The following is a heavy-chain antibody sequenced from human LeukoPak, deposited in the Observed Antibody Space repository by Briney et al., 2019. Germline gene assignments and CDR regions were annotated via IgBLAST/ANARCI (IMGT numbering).Heavy chain of an antibody. D-gene: IGHD1-7*01. CDR1: GGSFSGYY. CDR2: INHSGST. Sequence: SETLSLTCAVSGGSFSGYYWSWIRQPPGKGLEWIGEINHSGSTNYNPSLKSRVTISVDTSKNQFSLKLSSVTAADTAVYYCARYRTYYYYYMDVRGKGTTVTVSS. CDR3: ARYRTYYYYYMDV. V-gene: IGHV4-34*01. J-gene: IGHJ6*03.